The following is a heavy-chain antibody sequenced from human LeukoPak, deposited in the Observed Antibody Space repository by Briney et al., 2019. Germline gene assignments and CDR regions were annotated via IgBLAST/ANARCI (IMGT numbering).Heavy chain of an antibody. D-gene: IGHD5-18*01. Sequence: PGGSLRLSCAASGFTFSSYAMSWVRQARGKGLEGVSSISSSSSYIYYADSVKGRFTISRDNAKNSLYLQMNSLRAEDTAVYDCARGGYSYDWGQGTLVTVSS. J-gene: IGHJ4*02. CDR2: ISSSSSYI. CDR3: ARGGYSYD. V-gene: IGHV3-21*01. CDR1: GFTFSSYA.